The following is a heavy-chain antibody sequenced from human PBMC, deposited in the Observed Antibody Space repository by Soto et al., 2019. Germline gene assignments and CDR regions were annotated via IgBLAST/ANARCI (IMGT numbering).Heavy chain of an antibody. V-gene: IGHV3-7*05. CDR3: ARDTVAD. D-gene: IGHD6-19*01. CDR2: IKQDGNEK. Sequence: GGSLRLSCAASGFTFNNYWMSWIRQAPGRGLEWVANIKQDGNEKYYVDSVKGRFTISRDNAKNSLYLQMNSLRAEDTAVYYCARDTVADWGQGTLVTVSS. J-gene: IGHJ4*02. CDR1: GFTFNNYW.